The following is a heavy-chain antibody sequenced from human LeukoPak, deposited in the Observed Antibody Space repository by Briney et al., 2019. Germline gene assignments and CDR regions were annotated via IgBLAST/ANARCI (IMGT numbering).Heavy chain of an antibody. CDR3: AKDVIRGVIFSFDY. D-gene: IGHD3-10*01. Sequence: GGSLRLSCAASGFTFSSYAMSWVRRAPGKGLEWVSTISGSGGSTYYADSVKGRFTISRDNSKNTLYLQMNSLRAEDTAVYYCAKDVIRGVIFSFDYWGQGTLVTVSS. V-gene: IGHV3-23*01. CDR1: GFTFSSYA. CDR2: ISGSGGST. J-gene: IGHJ4*02.